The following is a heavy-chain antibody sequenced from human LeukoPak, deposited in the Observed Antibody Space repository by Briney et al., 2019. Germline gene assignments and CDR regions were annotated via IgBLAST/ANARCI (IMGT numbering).Heavy chain of an antibody. V-gene: IGHV3-7*01. CDR3: ARAMVRGVINSGDY. J-gene: IGHJ4*02. Sequence: GGSLRLSCAASGFTFDSSWMSWVRQAPGKGLEWVANIKQDGSDKYYVDSVKGRFTISRDNAENSLSLQMNSLRAEDTAVYYCARAMVRGVINSGDYWGQGTLVTVSS. D-gene: IGHD3-10*01. CDR2: IKQDGSDK. CDR1: GFTFDSSW.